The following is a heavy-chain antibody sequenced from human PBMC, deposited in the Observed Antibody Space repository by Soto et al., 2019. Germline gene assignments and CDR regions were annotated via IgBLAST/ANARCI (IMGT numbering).Heavy chain of an antibody. CDR2: IYYSGST. J-gene: IGHJ4*02. V-gene: IGHV4-39*01. Sequence: NPSETLSLTCTVSGGSISSSSYYWGWSRQPPGQGLEWTGSIYYSGSTYYNPSLTSRVTIAVDTSKNQFSLKLSSVTAADTAVYYCARQTYYYDSSGYDILRYFDYWGQGTLVTVSS. CDR3: ARQTYYYDSSGYDILRYFDY. CDR1: GGSISSSSYY. D-gene: IGHD3-22*01.